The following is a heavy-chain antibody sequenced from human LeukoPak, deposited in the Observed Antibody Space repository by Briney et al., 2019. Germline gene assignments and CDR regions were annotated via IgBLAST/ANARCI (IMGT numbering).Heavy chain of an antibody. CDR2: IFHSGNT. J-gene: IGHJ6*03. V-gene: IGHV4-38-2*01. CDR3: ARQGGSSSPYYYYYMDV. D-gene: IGHD6-13*01. Sequence: PSETLSLTCAVSGYSISSGYYWGWFRQPPGKGLEWIGCIFHSGNTYYNPSLKSRVSISVDTSKNHFSLKLTSVTAADSAVNYCARQGGSSSPYYYYYMDVWGKGTTVTVSS. CDR1: GYSISSGYY.